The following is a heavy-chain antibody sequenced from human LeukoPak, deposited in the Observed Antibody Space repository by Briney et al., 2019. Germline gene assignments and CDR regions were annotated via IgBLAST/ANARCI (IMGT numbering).Heavy chain of an antibody. CDR1: GFTFSSYA. D-gene: IGHD6-19*01. V-gene: IGHV3-23*01. Sequence: PGGSLRLSCAASGFTFSSYAMSWVRQAPGKGLEWVSAISGSGGSTYYADSVKGRFTISRDNAKNSLYLQMNSLRAEDTAVYYCARLSGEAVAGTIDYWGQGTLVTVSS. CDR3: ARLSGEAVAGTIDY. J-gene: IGHJ4*02. CDR2: ISGSGGST.